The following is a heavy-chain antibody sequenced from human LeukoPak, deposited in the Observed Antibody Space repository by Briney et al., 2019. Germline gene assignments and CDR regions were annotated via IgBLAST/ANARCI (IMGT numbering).Heavy chain of an antibody. V-gene: IGHV1-18*01. CDR2: ISTYNGNT. J-gene: IGHJ6*02. D-gene: IGHD7-27*01. CDR1: GYTFTSYG. Sequence: ASVKVSCKASGYTFTSYGFSRVRQAPGQGLEWMGWISTYNGNTNYAQKLQGRVTMTTDTSTSTAYMNLRSLRSDDTAVYYCARDSNWGSDYYYGMGVWGQGTTVTVSS. CDR3: ARDSNWGSDYYYGMGV.